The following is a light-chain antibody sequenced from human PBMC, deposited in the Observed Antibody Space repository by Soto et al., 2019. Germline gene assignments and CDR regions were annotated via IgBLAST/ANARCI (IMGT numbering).Light chain of an antibody. J-gene: IGKJ1*01. V-gene: IGKV1-39*01. Sequence: IHMTHSPSSLSASVLYRFAITCRASQRISSYLNWYQQKPGKAPKLLIYAASTLQSGVPSRFSGSGSGTEFTLTISSLQPDDFATYYCQQYNVYWTFGQGTRSIS. CDR2: AAS. CDR3: QQYNVYWT. CDR1: QRISSY.